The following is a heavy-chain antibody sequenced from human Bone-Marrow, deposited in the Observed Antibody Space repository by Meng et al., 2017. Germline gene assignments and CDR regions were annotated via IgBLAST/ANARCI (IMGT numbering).Heavy chain of an antibody. V-gene: IGHV1-2*02. D-gene: IGHD3-10*01. J-gene: IGHJ4*02. CDR2: INPNSGGT. CDR3: ARDFALPTYYYYGN. CDR1: GYTFTGYY. Sequence: ASVKVSCKASGYTFTGYYMHWVRQAPGQGLEWMGWINPNSGGTNYAQKFQGRVTMTRDTSTSTAYMELSRLRSDDTAVYYCARDFALPTYYYYGNWGQGTLVTVSS.